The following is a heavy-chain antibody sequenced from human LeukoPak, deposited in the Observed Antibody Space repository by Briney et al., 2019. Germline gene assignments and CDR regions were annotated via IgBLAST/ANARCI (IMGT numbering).Heavy chain of an antibody. J-gene: IGHJ4*02. Sequence: SETLSLTCTVSGGSISSYYWSWIRQPAGKGLEWIGYIYSNGGTNYNPSLKSRVTISVDTSKNHFSLKLNSVTAADTAVYYCARGPYFDYWGQGTLVTVSS. V-gene: IGHV4-59*08. CDR3: ARGPYFDY. CDR2: IYSNGGT. CDR1: GGSISSYY.